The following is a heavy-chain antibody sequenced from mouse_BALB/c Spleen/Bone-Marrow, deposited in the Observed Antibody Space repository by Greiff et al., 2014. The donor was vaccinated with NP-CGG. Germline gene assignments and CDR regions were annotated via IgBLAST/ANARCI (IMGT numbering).Heavy chain of an antibody. CDR2: IWADGST. CDR3: ARITTATGAMDY. CDR1: GFSLTNYG. Sequence: VKLVESGPGLVAPSQSLSITCTVFGFSLTNYGVHWVRQPPGKGLEWLGVIWADGSTNYNSALMSRLSISKDNSKSQVFFKMNSLQTDDTAMYYCARITTATGAMDYWGQGTSVTVSS. J-gene: IGHJ4*01. D-gene: IGHD1-2*01. V-gene: IGHV2-9*02.